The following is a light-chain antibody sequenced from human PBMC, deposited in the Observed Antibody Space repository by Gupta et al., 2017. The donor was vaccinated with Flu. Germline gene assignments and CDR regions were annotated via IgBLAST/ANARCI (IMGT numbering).Light chain of an antibody. CDR1: QSLVYSDGNTY. CDR3: MKGTHPWT. J-gene: IGKJ2*02. Sequence: EVVMTQSPLCLPVILGRPTSISCRSSQSLVYSDGNTYLNWFQQRPGQSPRRLIYEVSNRYSWVPDRSSGSWSSTYFIMKISRVEAEDVVFYYWMKGTHPWTFGQGTKLEIK. CDR2: EVS. V-gene: IGKV2-30*01.